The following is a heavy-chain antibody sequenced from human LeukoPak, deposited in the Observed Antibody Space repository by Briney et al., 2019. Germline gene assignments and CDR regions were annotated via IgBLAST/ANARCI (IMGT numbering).Heavy chain of an antibody. J-gene: IGHJ5*02. CDR3: ARRLHNWFDP. CDR2: ISDSGAST. V-gene: IGHV3-23*01. CDR1: GFTFSSYA. Sequence: GGSLRLSCAASGFTFSSYAMSWVCQAPGKGLEWVSDISDSGASTYYADSVKGRFTVSRDNSKNTLYLQMNSLRAEDTAVYYCARRLHNWFDPWGQGTLVTVSS. D-gene: IGHD4-11*01.